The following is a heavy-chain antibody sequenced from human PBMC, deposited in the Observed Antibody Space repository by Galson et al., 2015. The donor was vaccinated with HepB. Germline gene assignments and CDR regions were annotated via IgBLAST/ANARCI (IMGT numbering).Heavy chain of an antibody. CDR3: ARNHYYDSSGYQRGYMDV. V-gene: IGHV3-48*01. D-gene: IGHD3-22*01. CDR1: GFTFSSYS. J-gene: IGHJ6*03. Sequence: SLRLSCAASGFTFSSYSIKWVRQAPGKGLEWVSYISGSSSTIYYADSVRGRFAISRDNAKNSVYLQMDSLRAEDTAVYYCARNHYYDSSGYQRGYMDVWGKGTTVTVSS. CDR2: ISGSSSTI.